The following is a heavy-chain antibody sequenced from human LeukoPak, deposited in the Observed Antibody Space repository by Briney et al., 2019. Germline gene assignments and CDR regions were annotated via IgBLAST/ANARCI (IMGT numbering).Heavy chain of an antibody. J-gene: IGHJ4*02. CDR3: AKGYYDYVWGSYYFDY. CDR2: ISGSGGST. V-gene: IGHV3-23*01. D-gene: IGHD3-16*01. Sequence: GGSLRLSRAASGFTFSSYAMSWVRQAPGKGLEWVSAISGSGGSTYYADSVKGRFTISRDNSRDTLYLQMNSLRAEDTAVYYCAKGYYDYVWGSYYFDYWGQGTLVTVSS. CDR1: GFTFSSYA.